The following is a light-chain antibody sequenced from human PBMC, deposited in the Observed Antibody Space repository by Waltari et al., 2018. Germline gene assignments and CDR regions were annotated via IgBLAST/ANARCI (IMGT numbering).Light chain of an antibody. V-gene: IGKV1-5*03. CDR3: QQYNTYPLT. J-gene: IGKJ5*01. Sequence: DIQMTQSPSTLSASVGDRVTITCRASQFFSSWLAWYQQKPGKAPKLLIYKASILESGVPSRCSGSESGTEFTLTISSLQPDDFATYYCQQYNTYPLTFGQGTRLEI. CDR2: KAS. CDR1: QFFSSW.